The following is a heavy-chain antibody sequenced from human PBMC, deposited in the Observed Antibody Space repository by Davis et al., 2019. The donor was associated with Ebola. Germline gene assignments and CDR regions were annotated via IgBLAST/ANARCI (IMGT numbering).Heavy chain of an antibody. D-gene: IGHD2-15*01. Sequence: MPSETLSLTCSVSGASVRSDSYYWTWIRRPPGKGLEWLGYIFYTGSTNYNSSLKSRLTISIDTSKNQLSLKLSSVTAADTAVYYCAREDASSTSADYWGQGILVTVSS. J-gene: IGHJ4*02. V-gene: IGHV4-61*01. CDR1: GASVRSDSYY. CDR2: IFYTGST. CDR3: AREDASSTSADY.